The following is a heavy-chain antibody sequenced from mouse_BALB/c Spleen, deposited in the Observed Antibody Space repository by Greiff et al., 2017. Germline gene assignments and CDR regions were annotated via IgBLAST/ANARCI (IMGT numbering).Heavy chain of an antibody. CDR3: ARYYYGSSYAMDY. V-gene: IGHV3-6*02. D-gene: IGHD1-1*01. CDR2: ISYDGSN. J-gene: IGHJ4*01. Sequence: EVQRVESGPGLVKPSQSLSLTCSVTGYSITSGYYWNWIRQFPGNKLEWMGYISYDGSNNYNPSLKNRISITRDTSKNQFFLKLNSVTTEDTATYYCARYYYGSSYAMDYWGQGTSVTVSS. CDR1: GYSITSGYY.